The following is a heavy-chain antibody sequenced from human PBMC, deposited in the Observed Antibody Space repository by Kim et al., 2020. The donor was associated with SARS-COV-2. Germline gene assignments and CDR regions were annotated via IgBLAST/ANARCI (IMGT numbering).Heavy chain of an antibody. V-gene: IGHV3-33*01. J-gene: IGHJ4*02. D-gene: IGHD5-12*01. CDR3: ARDLTPASVATPKD. Sequence: AGSVKGRFTISRDNSKNSLYLQMNSLRAEDTAVYDCARDLTPASVATPKDWGQGTLVTVSS.